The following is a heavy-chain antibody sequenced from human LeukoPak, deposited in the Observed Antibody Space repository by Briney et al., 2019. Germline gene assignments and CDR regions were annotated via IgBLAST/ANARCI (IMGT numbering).Heavy chain of an antibody. CDR3: ARDQLEVGIAVADPYNRFDP. CDR1: GYTFTGYY. D-gene: IGHD6-19*01. J-gene: IGHJ5*02. Sequence: ASVKVSCKASGYTFTGYYMHWVRQAPGQGLEWMGWINHNSGGTNYAQKFQGRVTMTRDTSISTAYMELSRLRSDDTAVYYCARDQLEVGIAVADPYNRFDPWGQGTLVTVSS. CDR2: INHNSGGT. V-gene: IGHV1-2*02.